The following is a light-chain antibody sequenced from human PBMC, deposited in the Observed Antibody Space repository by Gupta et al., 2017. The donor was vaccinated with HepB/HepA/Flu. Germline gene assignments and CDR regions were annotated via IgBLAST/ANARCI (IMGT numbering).Light chain of an antibody. CDR1: QSVSSN. V-gene: IGKV3-15*01. J-gene: IGKJ5*01. CDR3: QQDNNCPIA. CDR2: GAS. Sequence: IVMTQSPATLSVSPGERATLSCRASQSVSSNLAWYQHKPGQAPRLLIYGASTWATGVPARFSGSGSGTXFTLSIXSLQSEDFAFYSCQQDNNCPIAFGXGTQLEIK.